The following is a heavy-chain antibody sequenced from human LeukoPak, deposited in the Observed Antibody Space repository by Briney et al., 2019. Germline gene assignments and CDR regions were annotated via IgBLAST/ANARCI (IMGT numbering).Heavy chain of an antibody. CDR2: IYYNGST. CDR1: GGSISYYY. Sequence: SETLSLTCTVSGGSISYYYWSWIRQSPGKGLEWIGYIYYNGSTNYNPSLKSRATISVDMSKNRFSLKVTSVTAADTAIYYCARKGGHFDYWGQGTLVTVSS. V-gene: IGHV4-59*01. D-gene: IGHD2-15*01. CDR3: ARKGGHFDY. J-gene: IGHJ4*02.